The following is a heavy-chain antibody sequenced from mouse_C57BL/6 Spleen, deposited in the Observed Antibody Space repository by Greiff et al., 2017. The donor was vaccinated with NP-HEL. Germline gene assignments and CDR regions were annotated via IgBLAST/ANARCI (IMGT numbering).Heavy chain of an antibody. CDR2: ISSGGSYT. J-gene: IGHJ3*01. D-gene: IGHD2-4*01. CDR3: ARHNYDYSAWFAY. CDR1: GFTFSSYG. V-gene: IGHV5-6*01. Sequence: EVQGVESGGDLVKPGGSLKLSCAASGFTFSSYGMSWVRQTPDKRLEWVATISSGGSYTYYPDSVKGRFTISRDNAKNTLYLQMNSLKSEDTAMYYCARHNYDYSAWFAYWGQGTLVTVSA.